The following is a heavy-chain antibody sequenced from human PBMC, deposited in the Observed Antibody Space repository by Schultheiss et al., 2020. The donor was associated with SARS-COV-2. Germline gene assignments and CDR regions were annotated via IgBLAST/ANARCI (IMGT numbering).Heavy chain of an antibody. D-gene: IGHD6-19*01. CDR2: IKSKTDGGTT. V-gene: IGHV3-15*01. J-gene: IGHJ4*02. CDR3: VSKQWLVIDY. CDR1: GFTFSSYS. Sequence: GGSLRLSCAASGFTFSSYSMSWVRQAPGKGLEWVGRIKSKTDGGTTDYAAPVKGRXTISRDNSKNTLYLQMNSLRAEDTAVYYCVSKQWLVIDYWGQGTLVTVSS.